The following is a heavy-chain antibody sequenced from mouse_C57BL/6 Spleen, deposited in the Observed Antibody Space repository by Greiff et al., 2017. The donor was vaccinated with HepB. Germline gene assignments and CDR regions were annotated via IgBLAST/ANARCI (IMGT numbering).Heavy chain of an antibody. Sequence: QVQLQQPGAELVKPGASVKLSCKASGYTFTSYWMHWVKQRPGQGLEWIGMIHPNGGGTNYNEKFKSKATLTVDKSSSTAYMQLSSLTSEDSAVYYCARGVGSSYGYFDVWGTGTTVTVSS. CDR1: GYTFTSYW. CDR3: ARGVGSSYGYFDV. D-gene: IGHD1-1*01. V-gene: IGHV1-64*01. CDR2: IHPNGGGT. J-gene: IGHJ1*03.